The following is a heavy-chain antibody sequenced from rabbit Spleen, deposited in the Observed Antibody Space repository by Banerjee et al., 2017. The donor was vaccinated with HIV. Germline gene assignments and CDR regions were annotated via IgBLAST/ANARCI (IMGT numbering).Heavy chain of an antibody. CDR3: ARDAGTSFSSYGMDL. Sequence: QSLEESGGDLVKPGASLTLTCTASGFSFSGSHYMCWVRQAPGKGLEWIACIYAGSSGTPYYASWAKGRFTISKTSSTTVTLQVTSLTAADTATYFCARDAGTSFSSYGMDLWGPGTLVTVS. D-gene: IGHD8-1*01. V-gene: IGHV1S40*01. J-gene: IGHJ6*01. CDR2: IYAGSSGTP. CDR1: GFSFSGSHY.